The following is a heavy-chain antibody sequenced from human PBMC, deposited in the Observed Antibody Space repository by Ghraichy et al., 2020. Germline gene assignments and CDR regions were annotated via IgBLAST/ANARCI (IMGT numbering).Heavy chain of an antibody. Sequence: CGSFCLSCAGSGFTFRLYPMSWVRQAPGKGLEWVSVISGSGGTTYYADSVKGRFTISRDNSNNKLYLQLTSLRAEDTAVYYCAKDRPDRTRRNYGSCDLWGRGTLVSVSS. CDR2: ISGSGGTT. CDR3: AKDRPDRTRRNYGSCDL. J-gene: IGHJ2*01. D-gene: IGHD1-7*01. V-gene: IGHV3-23*01. CDR1: GFTFRLYP.